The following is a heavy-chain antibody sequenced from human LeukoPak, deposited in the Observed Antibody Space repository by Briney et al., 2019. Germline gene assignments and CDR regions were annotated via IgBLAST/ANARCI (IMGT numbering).Heavy chain of an antibody. D-gene: IGHD6-19*01. CDR1: GGTFSSYA. J-gene: IGHJ4*02. V-gene: IGHV1-69*01. CDR3: ARGQDSSGWWTFDY. CDR2: IIPIFGTA. Sequence: SVKVSCKASGGTFSSYAISWVRQAPGQRLEWMGGIIPIFGTANYAQKFQGRVTITADESTSTAYMELSSLRSEDTAVYYCARGQDSSGWWTFDYWGQGTLVTVSS.